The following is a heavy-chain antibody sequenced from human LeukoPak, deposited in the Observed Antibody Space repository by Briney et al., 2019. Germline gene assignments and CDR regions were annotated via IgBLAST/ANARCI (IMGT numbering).Heavy chain of an antibody. CDR1: GYTFTSYG. CDR3: TRIYYYASGTYDKYFDP. Sequence: ASVKVSCKASGYTFTSYGISWVRQAPGQGLEWMGWISAYNGNTNYAQRLQGRVTMTTDTPTSTAYMELRSLRSDDTAVYYCTRIYYYASGTYDKYFDPWGQGTLVTVSS. J-gene: IGHJ5*02. V-gene: IGHV1-18*01. CDR2: ISAYNGNT. D-gene: IGHD3-10*01.